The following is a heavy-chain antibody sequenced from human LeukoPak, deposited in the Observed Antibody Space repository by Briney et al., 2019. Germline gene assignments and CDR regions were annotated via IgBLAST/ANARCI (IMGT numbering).Heavy chain of an antibody. D-gene: IGHD3-3*01. CDR3: AKGSDYDFWSGYSDPLDS. V-gene: IGHV3-23*01. J-gene: IGHJ4*02. CDR2: ISGSGGST. CDR1: GFTFSSYA. Sequence: GGSLRLSCAASGFTFSSYAMSWVRQAPGKGLEWVSAISGSGGSTYYADSVKGRFTISRDNSKNTLYVQMSSLRADDTAVYYCAKGSDYDFWSGYSDPLDSWGQGTLVTVSS.